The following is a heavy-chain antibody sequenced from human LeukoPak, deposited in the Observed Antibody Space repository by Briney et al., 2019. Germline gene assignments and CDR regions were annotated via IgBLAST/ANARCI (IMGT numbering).Heavy chain of an antibody. D-gene: IGHD6-13*01. Sequence: GGSLRLSCAASGFTFSSYSMNWVRQAPGKGLEWVSSISSSSSYIYYADSVKGRFTISRDNAKSSLYLQMNSLRAEDTAVYYCARDRLIAAAGGKVSAFDIWGQGTMVTVSS. V-gene: IGHV3-21*01. CDR2: ISSSSSYI. CDR1: GFTFSSYS. J-gene: IGHJ3*02. CDR3: ARDRLIAAAGGKVSAFDI.